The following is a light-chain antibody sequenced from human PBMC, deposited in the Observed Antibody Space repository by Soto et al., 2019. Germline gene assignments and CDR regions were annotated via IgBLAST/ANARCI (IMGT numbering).Light chain of an antibody. CDR1: ESVNTN. CDR3: QQYNNWPPA. Sequence: TVMTQSPAILSASPGERVTLSCRASESVNTNLAWYQQTPGQGPRLLVYGASTRATGIPARFSGSGSGTEFALTISSLQSEDFAVYHCQQYNNWPPAFGQGTKVEMK. V-gene: IGKV3-15*01. J-gene: IGKJ1*01. CDR2: GAS.